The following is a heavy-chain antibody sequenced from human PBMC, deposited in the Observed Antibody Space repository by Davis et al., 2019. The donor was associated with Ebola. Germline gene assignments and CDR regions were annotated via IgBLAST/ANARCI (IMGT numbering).Heavy chain of an antibody. CDR3: ARDLATGPYYDILTGYPPGMDV. V-gene: IGHV3-48*02. CDR1: GFTFDSFS. D-gene: IGHD3-9*01. Sequence: GESLKISCAASGFTFDSFSMNWVRQAPGKGLEWISYISRDTKTIYYAGSVKGRFTVSRDNAKTSLFLQMGSLGDEDTAVYYCARDLATGPYYDILTGYPPGMDVWGKGTTVTVSS. CDR2: ISRDTKTI. J-gene: IGHJ6*04.